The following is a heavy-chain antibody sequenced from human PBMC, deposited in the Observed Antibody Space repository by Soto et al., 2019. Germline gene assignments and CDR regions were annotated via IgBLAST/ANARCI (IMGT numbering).Heavy chain of an antibody. CDR1: GFTFSTYA. Sequence: GGSLRLSCAASGFTFSTYAMTWVRQAPGKGLGWVSSISAIGTSTYYADSVKGRFTISRDNSKNTLYLQMNSLRAEDTAVYYCAKIITTTATGYWGQGTLVTVSS. CDR2: ISAIGTST. CDR3: AKIITTTATGY. J-gene: IGHJ4*02. V-gene: IGHV3-23*01. D-gene: IGHD3-10*01.